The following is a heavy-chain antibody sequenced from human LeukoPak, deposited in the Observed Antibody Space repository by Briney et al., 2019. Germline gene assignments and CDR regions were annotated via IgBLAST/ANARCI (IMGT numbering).Heavy chain of an antibody. CDR2: IIPIFGTA. CDR1: GGTFSSYA. J-gene: IGHJ3*02. CDR3: ARGGGPLDYYDSSGFYPKDDAFDI. Sequence: SVKVSCKASGGTFSSYAISWVRQAPGQGLEWMGRIIPIFGTANYAQKFQGRVTITTDESTSTAYMELSSLRSEDTAVYYCARGGGPLDYYDSSGFYPKDDAFDIWGQGTMVTVSS. D-gene: IGHD3-22*01. V-gene: IGHV1-69*05.